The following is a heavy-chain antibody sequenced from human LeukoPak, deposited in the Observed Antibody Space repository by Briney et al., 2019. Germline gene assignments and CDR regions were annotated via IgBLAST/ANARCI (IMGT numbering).Heavy chain of an antibody. CDR1: GGSITSTNW. CDR2: ISLSGLT. Sequence: SETLSLTCGVSGGSITSTNWWSWVRQPPGQGLEWIGEISLSGLTNYNPSLKSRVTISVDTSKNQFSLKLSSVTAADTAVYYCARVNTIFGVVILMYFDYWGQGTLVTVSS. J-gene: IGHJ4*02. D-gene: IGHD3-3*01. V-gene: IGHV4-4*02. CDR3: ARVNTIFGVVILMYFDY.